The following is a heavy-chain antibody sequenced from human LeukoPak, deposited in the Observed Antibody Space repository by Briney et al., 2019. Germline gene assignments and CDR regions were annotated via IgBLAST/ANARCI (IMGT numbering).Heavy chain of an antibody. CDR3: ARNWGSPGYYYYMDV. V-gene: IGHV4-4*07. Sequence: SETLSLTCIVSGGAISSYYWSWIRQPAGKGLEWIGRIYTSGSTNYNPSLKSRVTMSVDTSKNQFSLKLSSVTAADTAVYYCARNWGSPGYYYYMDVWGKGTTVTVSS. CDR1: GGAISSYY. CDR2: IYTSGST. J-gene: IGHJ6*03. D-gene: IGHD7-27*01.